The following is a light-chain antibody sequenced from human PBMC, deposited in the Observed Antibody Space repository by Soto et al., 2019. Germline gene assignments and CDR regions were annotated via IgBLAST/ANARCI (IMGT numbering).Light chain of an antibody. V-gene: IGKV1-39*01. J-gene: IGKJ1*01. CDR1: QSITTY. CDR2: AAS. CDR3: QQYGSSGT. Sequence: DIQLTQSPSSLSASVGDRVTITCRASQSITTYLNWYQQKPGKAPKLLIYAASSLQSGVPSTFSGSGSGTDFTLTISRLEPEDFAVYYCQQYGSSGTFGQGTKVDIK.